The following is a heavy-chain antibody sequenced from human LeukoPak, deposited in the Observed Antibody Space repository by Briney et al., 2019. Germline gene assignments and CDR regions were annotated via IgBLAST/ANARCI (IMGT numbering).Heavy chain of an antibody. D-gene: IGHD3-3*01. Sequence: GGSLRLSCRASGFTFSDHATGWVRQAPGKGLEWVGFIKSKIYGETTHYAASVKGRFTISRDDSQSIAYLQMDSLQTEDTAVYYCTRDPVATPGYYYYGVDVWGQGTTVIVSS. CDR1: GFTFSDHA. CDR3: TRDPVATPGYYYYGVDV. J-gene: IGHJ6*02. V-gene: IGHV3-49*04. CDR2: IKSKIYGETT.